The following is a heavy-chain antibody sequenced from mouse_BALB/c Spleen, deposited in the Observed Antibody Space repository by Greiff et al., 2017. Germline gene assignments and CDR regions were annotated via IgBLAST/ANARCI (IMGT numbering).Heavy chain of an antibody. D-gene: IGHD1-1*01. CDR2: INPSNGGT. CDR1: GYTFTSYY. CDR3: TRVPLITTVVASPFAY. Sequence: VQLQQPGAELVKPGASVKLSCKASGYTFTSYYMYWVKQRPGQGLEWIGGINPSNGGTNFNEKFKSKATLTVDKSSSTAYMQLSSLTSEDSAVYYCTRVPLITTVVASPFAYWGQGTLVTVSA. V-gene: IGHV1S81*02. J-gene: IGHJ3*01.